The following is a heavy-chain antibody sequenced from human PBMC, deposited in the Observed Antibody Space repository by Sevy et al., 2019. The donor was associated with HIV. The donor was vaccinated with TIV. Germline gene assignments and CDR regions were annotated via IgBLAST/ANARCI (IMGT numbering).Heavy chain of an antibody. CDR2: VNSDGSST. Sequence: GGSLRLSCEGSGYTFSNYWMHWVRQAPGKRLEWVSRVNSDGSSTTYADSVKGRFTISRDNAENTMSLQMNSLRAEDTALYYCVAANSWEDYWGQGTLVTVSS. V-gene: IGHV3-74*01. CDR1: GYTFSNYW. J-gene: IGHJ4*02. D-gene: IGHD6-13*01. CDR3: VAANSWEDY.